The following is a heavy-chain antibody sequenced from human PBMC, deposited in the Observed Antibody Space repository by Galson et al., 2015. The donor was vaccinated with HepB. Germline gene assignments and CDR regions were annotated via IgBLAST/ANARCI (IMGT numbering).Heavy chain of an antibody. J-gene: IGHJ6*02. V-gene: IGHV3-66*02. Sequence: LSCAASGFTVSSNYMSWVRQAPGKGLEWVSVIYSGGSTYYADSVKGRFTISRDNSKNTLYLQMNSLRAEDTAVYYCVRWFGELRNYYYYYGMDVWGQGTTVTVSS. CDR1: GFTVSSNY. CDR2: IYSGGST. CDR3: VRWFGELRNYYYYYGMDV. D-gene: IGHD3-10*01.